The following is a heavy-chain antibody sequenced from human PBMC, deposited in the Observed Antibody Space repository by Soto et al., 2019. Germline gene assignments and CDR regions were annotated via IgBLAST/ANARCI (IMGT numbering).Heavy chain of an antibody. CDR1: RYRFTNFG. CDR2: ISPDNGDT. CDR3: ARDLSEVGKHDHPTFDA. Sequence: ASVKVYFKAYRYRFTNFGMSLVRQAPRQGLEWMGWISPDNGDTIYAETFQGRLTVTTDTSSTTAYMELRSLRSDDSALYFCARDLSEVGKHDHPTFDAWGQGTVVTVSS. V-gene: IGHV1-18*01. J-gene: IGHJ4*02.